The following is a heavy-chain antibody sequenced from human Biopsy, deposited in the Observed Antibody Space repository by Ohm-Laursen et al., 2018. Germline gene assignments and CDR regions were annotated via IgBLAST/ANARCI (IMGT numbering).Heavy chain of an antibody. CDR2: IYNSGST. D-gene: IGHD5/OR15-5a*01. CDR3: ARGEAGVYDALDI. V-gene: IGHV4-59*01. J-gene: IGHJ3*02. Sequence: TLSLTCTVSGGSMSSYYWTWIRQPPGKGLEWIGYIYNSGSTNYNPSLKSRVTISVAVDTSKSQFSLRLSSVTAADTAMYYCARGEAGVYDALDIWGQGTMVSVSS. CDR1: GGSMSSYY.